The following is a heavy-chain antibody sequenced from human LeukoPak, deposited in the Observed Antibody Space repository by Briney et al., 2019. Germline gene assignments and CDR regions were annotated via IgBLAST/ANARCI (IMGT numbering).Heavy chain of an antibody. CDR1: GGSLSSHY. J-gene: IGHJ5*02. CDR2: VYTSGNI. Sequence: SETLSLTCTVSGGSLSSHYWSWIRQSAGKGLEWIGRVYTSGNIHYNPSLKSRVTMSLDMSKNQFSLKLTSVTAADTAVYYCTRSAEYGVYNWFDPWGQGIQVTVSS. D-gene: IGHD4-17*01. V-gene: IGHV4-4*07. CDR3: TRSAEYGVYNWFDP.